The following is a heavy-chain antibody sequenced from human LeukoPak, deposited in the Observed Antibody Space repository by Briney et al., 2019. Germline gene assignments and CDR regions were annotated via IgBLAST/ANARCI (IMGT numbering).Heavy chain of an antibody. D-gene: IGHD3-10*01. CDR1: GGSISTYY. J-gene: IGHJ5*02. CDR2: IYCSGST. Sequence: SETLSLTCTVSGGSISTYYWSWIRQPPGKGLEWIGYIYCSGSTNYNPSLKSRVTISVDTSKNQFSLNLNSVTAADTAVYFCARGNYYGSGSYRWFEPWGQGTLVTVSS. V-gene: IGHV4-59*01. CDR3: ARGNYYGSGSYRWFEP.